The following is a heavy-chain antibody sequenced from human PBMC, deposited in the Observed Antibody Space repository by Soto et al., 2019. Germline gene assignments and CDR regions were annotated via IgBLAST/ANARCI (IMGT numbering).Heavy chain of an antibody. J-gene: IGHJ4*02. V-gene: IGHV4-31*03. D-gene: IGHD5-12*01. CDR3: ARDRYSGYQFDY. Sequence: SETLSLTCNVSGGSISSGDYYWSWIRQHPGKGLEWIGYIYYSGSTYYNPSLKSRVTISVDTSKNQFSLKLSSVTAADTAVYYCARDRYSGYQFDYWGQGTLVTVPS. CDR1: GGSISSGDYY. CDR2: IYYSGST.